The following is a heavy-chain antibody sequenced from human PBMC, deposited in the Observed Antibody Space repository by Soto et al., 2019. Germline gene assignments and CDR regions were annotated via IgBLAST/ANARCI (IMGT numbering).Heavy chain of an antibody. CDR1: GAAITNFY. Sequence: SETLSLTCPVSGAAITNFYWSWIRQSARKGLEWIGRSYSRGSTDYNPSLKGRVTMSLDTSNNQVSLTLTSVTAADTAVYYCARGGAYYFDSWGQGILVTVSS. V-gene: IGHV4-4*07. CDR2: SYSRGST. J-gene: IGHJ4*02. D-gene: IGHD3-16*01. CDR3: ARGGAYYFDS.